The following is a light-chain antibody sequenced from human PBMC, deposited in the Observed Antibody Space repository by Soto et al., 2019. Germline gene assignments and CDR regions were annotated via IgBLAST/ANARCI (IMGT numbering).Light chain of an antibody. Sequence: QSVLTQPPSVSGAPGQRITISCTGSSSNIGAEYDVHWYQQLPGKAPKFLIYGNNIRPSGVPDRFSASKSGTSASLAITGLQAEDEADYYCQTHDSGPSGPVVFGGGTKVTVL. CDR1: SSNIGAEYD. CDR3: QTHDSGPSGPVV. J-gene: IGLJ2*01. V-gene: IGLV1-40*01. CDR2: GNN.